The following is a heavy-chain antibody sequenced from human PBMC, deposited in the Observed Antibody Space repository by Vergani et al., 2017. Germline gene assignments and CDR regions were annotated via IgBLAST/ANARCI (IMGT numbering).Heavy chain of an antibody. Sequence: QVQLQESGPGLVKPSETLSLTCTVSGGSISSYYWSWIRQPPGKGLEWIGYIYYSGSTNYNPSLKSRVTISVDTSKNQFSLKLSSVTAADTAMYYCARGCSGGSCYEAPDYWGQGTLVTVSS. CDR1: GGSISSYY. CDR2: IYYSGST. J-gene: IGHJ4*02. V-gene: IGHV4-59*01. CDR3: ARGCSGGSCYEAPDY. D-gene: IGHD2-15*01.